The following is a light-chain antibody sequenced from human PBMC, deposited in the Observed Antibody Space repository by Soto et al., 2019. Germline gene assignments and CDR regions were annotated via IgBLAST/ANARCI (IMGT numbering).Light chain of an antibody. CDR3: QPYDNLPPWT. J-gene: IGKJ1*01. CDR2: DAS. Sequence: DIQMTQSPSSLSASVGDRVTITCQASQDISNYLNWYQQKPGKAPKLLIYDASNLETGVPSRFSGSGSGTDFTFTISSLQPEDIATYYCQPYDNLPPWTFGQGTK. V-gene: IGKV1-33*01. CDR1: QDISNY.